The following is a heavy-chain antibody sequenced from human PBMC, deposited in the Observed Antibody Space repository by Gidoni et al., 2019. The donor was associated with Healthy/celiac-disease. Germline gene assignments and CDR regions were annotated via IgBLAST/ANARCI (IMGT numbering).Heavy chain of an antibody. D-gene: IGHD4-17*01. J-gene: IGHJ6*02. Sequence: QVQLVQSGAEVKKPGSSVKVSCKASGGTFSSYAISWVRQAPGQGLEWMGGIIPIFGTANYAQKFQGRVTITADESTSTAYMELSSLRSEDTAVYYCARDQRTTVTPRYYYYGMDVWGQGTTVTVSS. CDR2: IIPIFGTA. V-gene: IGHV1-69*01. CDR1: GGTFSSYA. CDR3: ARDQRTTVTPRYYYYGMDV.